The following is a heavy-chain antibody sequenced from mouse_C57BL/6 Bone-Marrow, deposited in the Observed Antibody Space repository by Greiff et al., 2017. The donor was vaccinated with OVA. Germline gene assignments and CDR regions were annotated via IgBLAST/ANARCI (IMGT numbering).Heavy chain of an antibody. CDR2: IDPSDSYT. Sequence: VQLQQPGAELVRPGTSVKLSCKASGYTFTSYWMHWVKQRPGQGLEWIGVIDPSDSYTNYNQKFKGKATLTVDTSSSTAYMQLSSLTSEDSAVYYCARENYNSSSSYFDVWGTGTTLTASS. CDR3: ARENYNSSSSYFDV. V-gene: IGHV1-59*01. J-gene: IGHJ1*03. CDR1: GYTFTSYW. D-gene: IGHD1-1*01.